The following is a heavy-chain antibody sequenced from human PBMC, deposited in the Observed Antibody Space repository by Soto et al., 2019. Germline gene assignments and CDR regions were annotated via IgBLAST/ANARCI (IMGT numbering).Heavy chain of an antibody. CDR2: IYYSGGT. Sequence: QLQLQESGPGLVKPSETLSLTCTVSGGSISSSSYYWGWIRQPPGKGLEWIGSIYYSGGTYFNPSRKSRVTISVDSSKNQFSLTLSSMTAAAAAVYHCARRESSGSDYWGQGTLVTVSS. V-gene: IGHV4-39*01. D-gene: IGHD3-22*01. J-gene: IGHJ4*02. CDR3: ARRESSGSDY. CDR1: GGSISSSSYY.